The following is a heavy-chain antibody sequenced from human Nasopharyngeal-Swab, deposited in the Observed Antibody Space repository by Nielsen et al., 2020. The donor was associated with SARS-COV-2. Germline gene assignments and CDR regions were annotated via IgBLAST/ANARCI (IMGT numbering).Heavy chain of an antibody. V-gene: IGHV3-30-3*01. CDR3: ARGRIGCGGDCPDAEIDY. Sequence: GESLKISCAASGFTFSSYAMHWVRQAPGKGLEWVAVISYDGSNKYCADSVKGRFTISRDNSKNTLYLQMNSLRAEDTAVYYCARGRIGCGGDCPDAEIDYWGQGTLVTVSS. CDR1: GFTFSSYA. CDR2: ISYDGSNK. D-gene: IGHD2-21*02. J-gene: IGHJ4*02.